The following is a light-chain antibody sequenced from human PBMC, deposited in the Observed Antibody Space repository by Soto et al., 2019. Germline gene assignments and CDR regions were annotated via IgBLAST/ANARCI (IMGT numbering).Light chain of an antibody. CDR1: QDLNNW. CDR2: DAS. CDR3: QQYYSRRT. V-gene: IGKV1-5*01. J-gene: IGKJ1*01. Sequence: DIQMTQSPSTLSASVGDRVTITCRVSQDLNNWLAWYQQKPGNAPKFLIYDASTLECGVPSRFSGGGSGTEFTLTISSLQPDDSATYYCQQYYSRRTFGQGAKVDTK.